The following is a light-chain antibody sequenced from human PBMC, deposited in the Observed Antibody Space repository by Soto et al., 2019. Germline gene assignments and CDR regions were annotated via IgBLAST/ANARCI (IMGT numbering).Light chain of an antibody. CDR1: QSVTTI. CDR3: QQYGGSPIT. Sequence: IVLTQSPGTLSLSPGERVTLSCRASQSVTTILAWYQHNPGQAPTLRMSGASNRASGVPVRFSGSGSGKDFPLTITRLEPEDFALYYCQQYGGSPITFGLGTRLEIK. J-gene: IGKJ5*01. V-gene: IGKV3-20*01. CDR2: GAS.